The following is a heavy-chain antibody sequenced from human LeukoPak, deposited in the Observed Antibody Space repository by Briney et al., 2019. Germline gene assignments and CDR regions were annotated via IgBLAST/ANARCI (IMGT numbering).Heavy chain of an antibody. J-gene: IGHJ6*02. CDR2: ISAYNGNT. V-gene: IGHV1-18*01. CDR3: ARDPLGSGYYRRYYYGMDV. Sequence: GASVKVSCKASGYTFTSCGIIWVRQAPGQGLEWMGWISAYNGNTNYAQKLQGRVTMTTDTSTSTAYLELRSLRSDDTAVYYCARDPLGSGYYRRYYYGMDVWGQGTTVTVSS. D-gene: IGHD3-3*01. CDR1: GYTFTSCG.